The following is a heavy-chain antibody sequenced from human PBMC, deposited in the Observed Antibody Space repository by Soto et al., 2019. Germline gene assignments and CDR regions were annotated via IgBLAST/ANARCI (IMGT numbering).Heavy chain of an antibody. J-gene: IGHJ6*02. CDR3: ARHQVEAFYYGSGRDDGMDV. CDR2: IYYSGST. V-gene: IGHV4-39*01. CDR1: GGSISSSGYY. D-gene: IGHD3-10*01. Sequence: SETLCLTCIVSGGSISSSGYYWGWIRQPPGKGLEWIGSIYYSGSTYYNPSLKSRVTISVDTSKNQFSLKLSSVTAADTAVYYCARHQVEAFYYGSGRDDGMDVWGQGATVTVSS.